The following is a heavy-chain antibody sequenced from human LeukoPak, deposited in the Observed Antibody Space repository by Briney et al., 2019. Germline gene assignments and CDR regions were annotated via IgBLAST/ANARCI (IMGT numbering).Heavy chain of an antibody. CDR3: ARYGDYTNFDY. Sequence: ASVKVSCKASGYTFTSYYMHWVGQAPGQGLEWMGISNPSGGSTTYAQKFQGRVTMTRDTSTSTVYMELSSLRSKDTAVYYCARYGDYTNFDYWGQGTLVTVSS. V-gene: IGHV1-46*01. CDR2: SNPSGGST. J-gene: IGHJ4*02. CDR1: GYTFTSYY. D-gene: IGHD4-17*01.